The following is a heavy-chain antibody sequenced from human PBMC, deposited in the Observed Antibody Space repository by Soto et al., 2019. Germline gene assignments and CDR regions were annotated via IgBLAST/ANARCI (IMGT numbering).Heavy chain of an antibody. CDR1: GYSFTSYW. Sequence: PGESLKTSCKGSGYSFTSYWIGWVRQMPGKGLECMGFIYPGDSDTTYSPSFQGHVTISADKYSSTAYLQWSSLKASDTAMYYCARVDSSGCSEYWGQGTLVTVS. D-gene: IGHD6-25*01. V-gene: IGHV5-51*01. J-gene: IGHJ4*02. CDR3: ARVDSSGCSEY. CDR2: IYPGDSDT.